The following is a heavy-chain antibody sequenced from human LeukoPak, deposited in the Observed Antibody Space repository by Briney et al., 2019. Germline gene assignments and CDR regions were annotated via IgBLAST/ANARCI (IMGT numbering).Heavy chain of an antibody. Sequence: SETLSLTCAVYGGSFSGYYWSWIRQPPGKGLDWIGEINHSGSTNYNPSLKSRVTISVDTSKNQFSLKLSSVTAADTAVYYCARFSSGYYYRLDYWGQGTLVTVSS. J-gene: IGHJ4*02. V-gene: IGHV4-34*01. CDR2: INHSGST. CDR1: GGSFSGYY. CDR3: ARFSSGYYYRLDY. D-gene: IGHD3-22*01.